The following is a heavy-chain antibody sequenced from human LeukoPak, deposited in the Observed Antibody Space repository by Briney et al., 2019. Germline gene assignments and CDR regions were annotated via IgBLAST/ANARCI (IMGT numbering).Heavy chain of an antibody. CDR3: ATDQGYYGSGSYPPALDY. Sequence: ASVKVSCKGSGYTLTELSMHWVRQAPGKGREWRGGFDPEDGETIYAQKFQGRVTMTEDTSPDTAYMALSSLRSEDTAVYYCATDQGYYGSGSYPPALDYWGQGTLVTVSS. CDR2: FDPEDGET. D-gene: IGHD3-10*01. V-gene: IGHV1-24*01. CDR1: GYTLTELS. J-gene: IGHJ4*02.